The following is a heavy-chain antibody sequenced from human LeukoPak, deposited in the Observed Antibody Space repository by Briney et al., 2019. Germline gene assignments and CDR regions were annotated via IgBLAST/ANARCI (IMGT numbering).Heavy chain of an antibody. Sequence: GGSLRLSCAASGFTFSTYGMHWVRHTPGKGLEWVTFIWYDGSNKYYADSVKGRFTISRDNSKNTLYLQMNSLRPEDTAVYYCAKGGGSYGVDYWGQGTLVTVSS. CDR3: AKGGGSYGVDY. CDR1: GFTFSTYG. J-gene: IGHJ4*02. V-gene: IGHV3-30*02. D-gene: IGHD1-26*01. CDR2: IWYDGSNK.